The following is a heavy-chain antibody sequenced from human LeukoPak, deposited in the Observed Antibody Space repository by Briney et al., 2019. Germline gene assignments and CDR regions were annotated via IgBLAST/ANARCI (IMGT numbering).Heavy chain of an antibody. Sequence: PSETLSLTCTVSGGSISSYYWSWIRQPPGKGLEWIGYIYYSGSTNYNPSLKSRVTISVDTSKNQFSLKLSSVTAADTAVYYCARGGYALGDLPDYWGQGTLVTVSS. J-gene: IGHJ4*02. CDR3: ARGGYALGDLPDY. V-gene: IGHV4-59*08. D-gene: IGHD5-12*01. CDR2: IYYSGST. CDR1: GGSISSYY.